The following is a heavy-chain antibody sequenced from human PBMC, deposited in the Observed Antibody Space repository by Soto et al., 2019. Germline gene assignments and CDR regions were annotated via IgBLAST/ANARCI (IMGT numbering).Heavy chain of an antibody. CDR1: GFTFSSYA. V-gene: IGHV3-30-3*01. J-gene: IGHJ6*02. Sequence: PVGSLRLSCAASGFTFSSYAMHWVRQAPGKGLEWVAVISYDGSNKYYADSVKGRFTISRDNSKNTLYLQMNSLRAEDTAVYYCARERYCSSTSCYIVGYYGMDVWGQGTTVTVSS. D-gene: IGHD2-2*02. CDR2: ISYDGSNK. CDR3: ARERYCSSTSCYIVGYYGMDV.